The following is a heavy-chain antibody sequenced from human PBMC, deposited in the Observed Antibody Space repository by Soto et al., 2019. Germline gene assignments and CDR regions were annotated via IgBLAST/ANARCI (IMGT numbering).Heavy chain of an antibody. CDR2: IYYSGST. V-gene: IGHV4-59*01. J-gene: IGHJ6*03. D-gene: IGHD6-19*01. CDR3: ARDRLGVAGTDYYYMDV. Sequence: QVQLQESGPGLVKPSETLSLTCTVSGGSISSYYWSWIRQPPGKGLEWIGYIYYSGSTNYNPSLKSRVTISVDTSKNQFSLKLSSVTAADTAVYYCARDRLGVAGTDYYYMDVWGKGTTVTVSS. CDR1: GGSISSYY.